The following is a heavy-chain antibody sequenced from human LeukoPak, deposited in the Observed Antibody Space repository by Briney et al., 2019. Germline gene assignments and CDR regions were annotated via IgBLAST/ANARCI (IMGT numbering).Heavy chain of an antibody. CDR3: AKDIQLST. Sequence: PGGSLRLSCAASGFTFSDSAMTWVRQVPGKGLEWVSLISSSGGNTYYADSVKGRFTISRDNSKNTLSLQMNSLRVEDTAIYYCAKDIQLSTWGLGTMVTVPS. CDR1: GFTFSDSA. CDR2: ISSSGGNT. V-gene: IGHV3-23*01. D-gene: IGHD3-16*02. J-gene: IGHJ3*01.